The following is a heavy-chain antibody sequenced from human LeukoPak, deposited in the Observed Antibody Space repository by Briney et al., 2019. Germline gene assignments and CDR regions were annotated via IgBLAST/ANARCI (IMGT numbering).Heavy chain of an antibody. CDR1: GFTFGDYA. D-gene: IGHD1-1*01. CDR2: IASKACGGTA. V-gene: IGHV3-49*01. CDR3: ARYTTTSRYNYYGMDV. Sequence: GGSLRLSCTASGFTFGDYAMSWFRQAPGKGLEWVGYIASKACGGTAEYAASVKGRFTISRDGSKSIAYLQLNSLKTEDTAVYYCARYTTTSRYNYYGMDVWGQGTTVTVSS. J-gene: IGHJ6*02.